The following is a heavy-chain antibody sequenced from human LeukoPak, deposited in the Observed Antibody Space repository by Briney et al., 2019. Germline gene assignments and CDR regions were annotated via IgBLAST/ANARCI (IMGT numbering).Heavy chain of an antibody. CDR2: INHSGST. D-gene: IGHD6-13*01. V-gene: IGHV4-39*07. CDR3: ARDPLIAAAGTRAVWFDP. Sequence: TSETLSLTCTVSGGPISSSSYYWGWIRQPPGKGLEWIGEINHSGSTNYNPSLKSRVTISVDTSKNQFSLKLSSVTAADTAVYYCARDPLIAAAGTRAVWFDPWGQGTLVTVSS. J-gene: IGHJ5*02. CDR1: GGPISSSSYY.